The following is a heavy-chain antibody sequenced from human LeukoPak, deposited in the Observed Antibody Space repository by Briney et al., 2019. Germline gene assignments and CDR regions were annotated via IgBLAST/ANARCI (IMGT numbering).Heavy chain of an antibody. V-gene: IGHV1-18*01. Sequence: ASVKVSCKASGYTFTSYGISWVRQAPGQGLEWMGWISAYNGNTNYAQKLQGRVTMTTDTSTSTAYMELRSLRSEDTAVYYCATLSPAAEVDYWGQGTLVTVSS. CDR3: ATLSPAAEVDY. J-gene: IGHJ4*02. CDR2: ISAYNGNT. CDR1: GYTFTSYG. D-gene: IGHD2-2*01.